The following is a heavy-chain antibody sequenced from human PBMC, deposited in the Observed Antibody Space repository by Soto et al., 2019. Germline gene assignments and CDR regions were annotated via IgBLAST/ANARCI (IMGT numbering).Heavy chain of an antibody. CDR3: AKWGSGSSSYYYFGLDV. J-gene: IGHJ6*02. D-gene: IGHD1-26*01. Sequence: SVKVSCKASGGTFGSHAITWVRQAPGQGLEWMGDTIPIFDTTKYAQNFQGRVTISADESTSTAYMELGSLSSEDTAVYYCAKWGSGSSSYYYFGLDVWGQGTAVTVS. CDR1: GGTFGSHA. V-gene: IGHV1-69*13. CDR2: TIPIFDTT.